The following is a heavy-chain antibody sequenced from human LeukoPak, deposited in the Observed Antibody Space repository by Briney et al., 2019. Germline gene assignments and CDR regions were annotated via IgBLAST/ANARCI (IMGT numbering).Heavy chain of an antibody. Sequence: PGGSLRLSCAVSGFIFDDYAMHWVRQAPGKGLEWVSGISRNGGSIGYVDSVRGRVTISRNNARDSLYLEMNSLRPEDTAFYYCAKDSGDCRSTSCPPDFWGQGTLVTVSS. CDR3: AKDSGDCRSTSCPPDF. J-gene: IGHJ4*02. CDR1: GFIFDDYA. V-gene: IGHV3-9*01. D-gene: IGHD2-2*01. CDR2: ISRNGGSI.